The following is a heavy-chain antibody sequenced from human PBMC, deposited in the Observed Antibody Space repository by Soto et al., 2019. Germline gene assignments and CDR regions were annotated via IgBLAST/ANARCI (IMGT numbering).Heavy chain of an antibody. CDR1: GYTLNEVA. D-gene: IGHD1-1*01. CDR2: FDPDGAET. V-gene: IGHV1-24*01. J-gene: IGHJ5*02. Sequence: QVQLVQSGAEVKKPGASVRVSCTVSGYTLNEVAMHWVRQAPGKGLEWLGGFDPDGAETIYANHFQGRVTMTEDPSTDTVYVDLSSLRSEDPALDFRTTFHCGDNCDLCGQGTLVTVSS. CDR3: TTFHCGDNCDL.